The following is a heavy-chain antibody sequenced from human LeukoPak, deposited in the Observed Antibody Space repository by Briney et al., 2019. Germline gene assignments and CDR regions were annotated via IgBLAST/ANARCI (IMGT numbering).Heavy chain of an antibody. CDR3: AKDRHGSGNQFVDY. CDR2: ILYDGSYK. CDR1: GFTFSSYG. V-gene: IGHV3-30*18. Sequence: PGGSLRFSCAASGFTFSSYGMHWVRQAPGKGLEWVAVILYDGSYKYYADSVKGRFTISRDNSKNTLYLQMNSLRAEDTAVYYCAKDRHGSGNQFVDYWGQGTLVTVSS. D-gene: IGHD3-10*01. J-gene: IGHJ4*02.